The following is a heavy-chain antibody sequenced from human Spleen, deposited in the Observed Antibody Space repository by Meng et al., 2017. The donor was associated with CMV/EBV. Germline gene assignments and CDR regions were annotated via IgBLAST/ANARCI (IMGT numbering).Heavy chain of an antibody. V-gene: IGHV3-74*01. CDR3: ARDEMITFGGVIATYYYYGMDV. D-gene: IGHD3-16*02. CDR2: INSDGSST. CDR1: GFIFSNYW. Sequence: GGSLRLSCAASGFIFSNYWMHWVRQTPGKGLVWVSRINSDGSSTSYADSVKGRFTISRDNAKNTLYLQMNSLRAEDTAVYYCARDEMITFGGVIATYYYYGMDVWGQGTTVTVSS. J-gene: IGHJ6*02.